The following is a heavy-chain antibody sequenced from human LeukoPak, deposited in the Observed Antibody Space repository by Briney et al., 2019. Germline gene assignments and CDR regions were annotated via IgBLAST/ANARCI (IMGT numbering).Heavy chain of an antibody. V-gene: IGHV3-53*01. D-gene: IGHD6-19*01. J-gene: IGHJ4*02. CDR1: GFTVSSNY. CDR3: ARVGIASGWLYYFDY. CDR2: IYSGGST. Sequence: GGSLRLSCAASGFTVSSNYMSWVRQAPGKGLEWVSVIYSGGSTYYADSVKGRFTISRDNSKNTLYLQMNSLRAEDTAVYYCARVGIASGWLYYFDYWGQGTLVTVSS.